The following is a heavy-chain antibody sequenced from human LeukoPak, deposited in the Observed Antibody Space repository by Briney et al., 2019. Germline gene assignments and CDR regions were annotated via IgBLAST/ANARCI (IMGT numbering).Heavy chain of an antibody. CDR2: IYTSGST. V-gene: IGHV4-4*07. CDR1: GGSISSYY. CDR3: ARDRLPYCSSTSCYRFDP. D-gene: IGHD2-2*02. J-gene: IGHJ5*02. Sequence: PSETLSLTCTVSGGSISSYYWSWIRQPAGKGLEWIGRIYTSGSTNYNPSLKGRVTMSVDTSKNQFSLKLSSVTAADTAVYYCARDRLPYCSSTSCYRFDPWGQGTLVTVSS.